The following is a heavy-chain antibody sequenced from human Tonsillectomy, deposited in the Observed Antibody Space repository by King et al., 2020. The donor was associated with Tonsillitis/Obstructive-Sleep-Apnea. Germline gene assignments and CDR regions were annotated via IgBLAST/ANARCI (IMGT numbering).Heavy chain of an antibody. J-gene: IGHJ5*02. CDR3: ARGVVRSWFYNWFDP. CDR1: GGSFSGYY. CDR2: INHSGST. D-gene: IGHD6-13*01. V-gene: IGHV4-34*01. Sequence: VQLQQWGAGLLKPSETLSLTCAVYGGSFSGYYWSWIRQPPGKGLEWMGEINHSGSTNYNPSLKSRVTISVDTSKNQFPLKRSSVTAADTAVFYCARGVVRSWFYNWFDPWGQGTLVTVSS.